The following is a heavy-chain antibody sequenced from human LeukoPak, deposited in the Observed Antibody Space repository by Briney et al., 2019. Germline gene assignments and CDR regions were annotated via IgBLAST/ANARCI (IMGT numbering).Heavy chain of an antibody. V-gene: IGHV1-69*05. CDR2: IIPIFGTA. CDR1: GGTFSSYA. J-gene: IGHJ4*02. D-gene: IGHD3-22*01. CDR3: ARAPRYYYDSSGYYSSGHFDY. Sequence: SVKVSCHASGGTFSSYAISWVRQAPGQGLEWMGGIIPIFGTANYAQKFQGRVTITTDESTSTAYMELSSLRSEDTAVYYCARAPRYYYDSSGYYSSGHFDYWGQGTLVTVSS.